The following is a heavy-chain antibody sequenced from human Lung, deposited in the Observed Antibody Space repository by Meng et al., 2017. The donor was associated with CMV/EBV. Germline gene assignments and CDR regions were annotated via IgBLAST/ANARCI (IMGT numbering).Heavy chain of an antibody. Sequence: GSLRLSXAVYGGSFSGYDWTWIRQSPGKGLEWIGEINHRGSTNYNPSLKSRLTISLDTSKNQFSLKLKSVTAADTAVYYCARGSTSVTMIVVVFTAASLAYDSWGQGTLVTVSS. J-gene: IGHJ4*02. D-gene: IGHD3-22*01. CDR2: INHRGST. CDR3: ARGSTSVTMIVVVFTAASLAYDS. V-gene: IGHV4-34*01. CDR1: GGSFSGYD.